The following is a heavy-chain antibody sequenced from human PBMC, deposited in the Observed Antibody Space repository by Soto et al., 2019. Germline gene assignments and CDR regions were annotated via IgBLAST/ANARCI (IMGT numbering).Heavy chain of an antibody. D-gene: IGHD3-16*01. CDR3: ARDYARCPGIY. Sequence: EVQLVESGGGLVQPGGSLRLSCAASGFTFSSYWMSWVRQAPGKGLEWVANIKEDGSEKYYVDSVKGRFTISRDNAKNSMYLQMNSLRAEDTAVYYCARDYARCPGIYWGQGTLVTVSS. CDR1: GFTFSSYW. V-gene: IGHV3-7*01. CDR2: IKEDGSEK. J-gene: IGHJ4*02.